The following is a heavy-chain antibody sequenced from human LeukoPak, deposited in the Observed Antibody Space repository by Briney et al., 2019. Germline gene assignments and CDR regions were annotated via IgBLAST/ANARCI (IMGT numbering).Heavy chain of an antibody. Sequence: ALRLSCAASGFTFSSYGMHWVRQAPGKGLEWVAVISYDGSNKYYADTVKGRFTISRDNSKNTLYLQMNSLRAEDTAVYYCAREASQLWLNKVDYWGQGTLVTVSS. CDR2: ISYDGSNK. D-gene: IGHD5-18*01. CDR1: GFTFSSYG. V-gene: IGHV3-30*03. CDR3: AREASQLWLNKVDY. J-gene: IGHJ4*02.